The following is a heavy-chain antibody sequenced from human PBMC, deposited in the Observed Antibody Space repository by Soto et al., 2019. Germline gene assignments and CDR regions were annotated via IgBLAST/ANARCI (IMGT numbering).Heavy chain of an antibody. CDR1: GFSFSSYA. D-gene: IGHD6-13*01. CDR2: ISYDGSNK. Sequence: XVSLRLNCAACGFSFSSYAMHWVRQAPGKGLEWVAVISYDGSNKYYADSVKGRFTISRDNSKSTLYLQMNSLRAEDTAVYYCARAALQYSWYPHYCGQGTLVTVSS. J-gene: IGHJ4*02. CDR3: ARAALQYSWYPHY. V-gene: IGHV3-30-3*01.